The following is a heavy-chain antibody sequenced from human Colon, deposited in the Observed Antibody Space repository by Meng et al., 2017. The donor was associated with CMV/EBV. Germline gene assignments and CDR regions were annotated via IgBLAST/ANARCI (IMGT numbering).Heavy chain of an antibody. V-gene: IGHV1-18*01. Sequence: QVQLVQSGAEVKKRGASVMASCKASGYTFTHDGIAWVRQAPGQGLEWMGWINVKDGNTNYAENFQGRVTMTTDTSTSAAYLDLRSLRSDDTAVYFCARSLGYCSSGTCYTNWFDPWGQGTLVTVSS. CDR2: INVKDGNT. J-gene: IGHJ5*02. CDR3: ARSLGYCSSGTCYTNWFDP. D-gene: IGHD2-15*01. CDR1: GYTFTHDG.